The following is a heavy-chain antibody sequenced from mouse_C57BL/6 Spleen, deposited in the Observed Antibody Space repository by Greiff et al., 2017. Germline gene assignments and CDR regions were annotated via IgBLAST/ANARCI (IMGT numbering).Heavy chain of an antibody. CDR3: AGELGRDYYAMDY. CDR2: IYPRDGST. J-gene: IGHJ4*01. D-gene: IGHD4-1*01. V-gene: IGHV1-78*01. CDR1: GYTFTDHT. Sequence: VQLQQSDAELVKPGASVKISCKVSGYTFTDHTIHWMKQRPEQGLEWIGYIYPRDGSTKYNEKFKGKATLTADKSSSTAYMQLNSLTSEDSAVYFCAGELGRDYYAMDYWGQGTSVTVSS.